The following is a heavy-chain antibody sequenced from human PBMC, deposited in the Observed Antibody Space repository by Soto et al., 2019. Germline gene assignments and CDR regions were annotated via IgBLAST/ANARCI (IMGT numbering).Heavy chain of an antibody. D-gene: IGHD6-19*01. Sequence: GGSLRLSCAASGFTFRSYAMSWVRQAPGKGLEWVSGISGSGISTHYADSVKGRFTVSRDNSKNTLYLQMNSLRAEDTAVYYCARDLEVAVAGAWGQGTLVTVSS. J-gene: IGHJ5*02. V-gene: IGHV3-23*01. CDR1: GFTFRSYA. CDR3: ARDLEVAVAGA. CDR2: ISGSGIST.